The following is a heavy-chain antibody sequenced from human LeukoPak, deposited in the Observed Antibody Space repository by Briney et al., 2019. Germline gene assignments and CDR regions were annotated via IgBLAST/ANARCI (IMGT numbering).Heavy chain of an antibody. D-gene: IGHD3-10*01. J-gene: IGHJ4*02. CDR1: GFTFSGSA. Sequence: TGGSLRLSCAASGFTFSGSAMTWVRQAPGKGLEWVSSISDNGDSTYYADSVKGRFTISRDNSKNTLYLQMNSLRAEDTAVYYCAKPGWFGELSDYFDYWGQGTLVTVSS. CDR3: AKPGWFGELSDYFDY. V-gene: IGHV3-23*01. CDR2: ISDNGDST.